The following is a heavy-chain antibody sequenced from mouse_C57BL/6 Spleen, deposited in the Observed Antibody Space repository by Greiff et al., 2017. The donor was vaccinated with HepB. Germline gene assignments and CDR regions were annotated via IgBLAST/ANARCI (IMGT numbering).Heavy chain of an antibody. CDR2: ISYSGST. V-gene: IGHV3-1*01. Sequence: EVKLVESGPGMVKPSQSLSLTCTVTGYSITSGYDWHWIRHFPGNKLEWMGYISYSGSTNYNPSLKSRISITHDTSKNHFFLKLNSVTTEDTATYYCARGRTLGAMDYWGQGTSVTVSS. J-gene: IGHJ4*01. CDR3: ARGRTLGAMDY. CDR1: GYSITSGYD. D-gene: IGHD4-1*01.